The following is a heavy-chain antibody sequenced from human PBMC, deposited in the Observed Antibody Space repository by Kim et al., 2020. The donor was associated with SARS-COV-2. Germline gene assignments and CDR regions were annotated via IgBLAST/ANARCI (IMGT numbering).Heavy chain of an antibody. CDR2: IKEDGSEK. J-gene: IGHJ5*02. V-gene: IGHV3-7*01. CDR3: ARKLYYYDSCDWGWFDP. D-gene: IGHD3-22*01. CDR1: GFTFSSSW. Sequence: GGSLRLSCAASGFTFSSSWMSWVRQAPGKGLEWVANIKEDGSEKCYVDSVKGRFTISRDNAKNSLYLQMNSLRAEDTAVYYCARKLYYYDSCDWGWFDPWGQGTLVTVSS.